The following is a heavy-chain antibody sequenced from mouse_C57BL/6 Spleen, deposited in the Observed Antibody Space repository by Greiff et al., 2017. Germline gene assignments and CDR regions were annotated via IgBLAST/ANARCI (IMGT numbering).Heavy chain of an antibody. CDR1: GYAFSSSW. V-gene: IGHV1-82*01. J-gene: IGHJ2*01. CDR2: IYPGDGDT. D-gene: IGHD2-4*01. Sequence: VKLQQSGPELVKPGASVKISCKASGYAFSSSWMNWVKQRPGKGLEWIGRIYPGDGDTNYNGKFKGKATLTADKSSSTAYMQLSSLTSEDSAVYFCARRRIYYDYDVWGLDYWGQGTTLTVSS. CDR3: ARRRIYYDYDVWGLDY.